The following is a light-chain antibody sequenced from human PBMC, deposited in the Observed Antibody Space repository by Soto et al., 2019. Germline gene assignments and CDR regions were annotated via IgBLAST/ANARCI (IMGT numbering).Light chain of an antibody. J-gene: IGLJ1*01. V-gene: IGLV2-11*01. CDR3: CSYAGSYTYL. CDR1: SSVVGSYNY. Sequence: QSALTQPRSVSGSPGQSVTISCTGTSSVVGSYNYVSWYQQHPGKAPKLIIYDVNERPSGVPDRFSGSKSGNTASLTVSGLRAEDEADYYCCSYAGSYTYLFGTGTKVTVL. CDR2: DVN.